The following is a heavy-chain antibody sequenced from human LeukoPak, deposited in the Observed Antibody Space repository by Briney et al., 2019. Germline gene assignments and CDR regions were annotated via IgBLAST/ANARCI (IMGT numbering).Heavy chain of an antibody. V-gene: IGHV3-23*01. CDR1: GFTFSSYA. Sequence: GGSLRLSCAASGFTFSSYAMSWVRQAPGKGLEWVSAISGSGGSTYYADSVKGRFTISRGNSKNTLYLQMNSLRAEDTAVYYCATAYRRIAVAGEFDYWGQGTLVTVSS. CDR3: ATAYRRIAVAGEFDY. J-gene: IGHJ4*02. CDR2: ISGSGGST. D-gene: IGHD6-19*01.